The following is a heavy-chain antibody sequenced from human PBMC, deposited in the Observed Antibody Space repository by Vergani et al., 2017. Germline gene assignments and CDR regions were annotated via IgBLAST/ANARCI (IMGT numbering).Heavy chain of an antibody. V-gene: IGHV1-24*01. J-gene: IGHJ5*02. Sequence: QLLLVLSGAEVKKPGASVQVSCRVSCYTPSELSMHWVRQAPGQGLEWMGGFDPEDGETIYAQKFQGRVTMTEDTSTDTAYMELSSLRSEDTAVYYCATVSTFPPYDFRGCFDPWGQGTLVTVSS. CDR3: ATVSTFPPYDFRGCFDP. CDR2: FDPEDGET. D-gene: IGHD2/OR15-2a*01. CDR1: CYTPSELS.